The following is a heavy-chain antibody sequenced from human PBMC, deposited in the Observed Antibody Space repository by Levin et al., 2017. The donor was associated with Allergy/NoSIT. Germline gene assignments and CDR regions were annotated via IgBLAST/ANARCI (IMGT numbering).Heavy chain of an antibody. V-gene: IGHV3-30*18. CDR2: ISYDGSDK. CDR3: AKDGPGRDMDN. D-gene: IGHD1-14*01. J-gene: IGHJ4*02. CDR1: GFTFSSYA. Sequence: GGSLRLSCAASGFTFSSYAMHWVRQAPGKGLEWVAFISYDGSDKSYAESVKGRFTISRDASKNTLYLQLNSLRAEDTAAYDGAKDGPGRDMDNWGKGTLVAVSS.